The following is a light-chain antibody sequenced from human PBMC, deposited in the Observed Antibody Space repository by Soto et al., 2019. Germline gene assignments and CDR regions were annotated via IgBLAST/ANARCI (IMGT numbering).Light chain of an antibody. CDR3: SSYAGSFYV. V-gene: IGLV2-8*01. J-gene: IGLJ1*01. CDR1: SSDVGGYNY. CDR2: EVT. Sequence: QSALTQPPSASGSPGQSVTISCTGTSSDVGGYNYVSWYQQHPGKAPKLMIYEVTKRPSGVPDRFSGSKSDNTASLTVSGLLAEDEADYYCSSYAGSFYVFGTGTKLTVL.